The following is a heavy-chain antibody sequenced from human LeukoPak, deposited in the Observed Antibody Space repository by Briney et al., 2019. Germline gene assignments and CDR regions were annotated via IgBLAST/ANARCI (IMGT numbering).Heavy chain of an antibody. CDR2: ISGSGGST. V-gene: IGHV3-23*01. CDR3: AKDRTVGASYWYFDL. Sequence: GGSLRLSCAASGFTFTSYAMSWVRQAPGKGLEWVSAISGSGGSTYYADSVKGRFTISRDNSKNTLYLQMNSLRAEDTAVYYCAKDRTVGASYWYFDLWGRGTLVTVSS. J-gene: IGHJ2*01. D-gene: IGHD1-26*01. CDR1: GFTFTSYA.